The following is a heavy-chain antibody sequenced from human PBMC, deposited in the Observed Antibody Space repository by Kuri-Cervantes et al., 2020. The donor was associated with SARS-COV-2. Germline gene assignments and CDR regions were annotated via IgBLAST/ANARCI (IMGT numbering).Heavy chain of an antibody. J-gene: IGHJ4*02. V-gene: IGHV3-23*01. CDR1: GFTFNTYA. CDR2: ISGRGGST. Sequence: GGSLRLSCAASGFTFNTYAMSWVRQAPGKGLEWVSGISGRGGSTYYADSVKGRFTISRDNSNNTLYLQMNSLRAEDTAVYYCARDGYNFIPFDYWGQGILVTVSS. CDR3: ARDGYNFIPFDY. D-gene: IGHD5-24*01.